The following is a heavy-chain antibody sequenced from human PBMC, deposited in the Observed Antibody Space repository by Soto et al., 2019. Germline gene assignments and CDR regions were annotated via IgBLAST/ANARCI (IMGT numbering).Heavy chain of an antibody. J-gene: IGHJ4*02. Sequence: SETLSLTCTISGGSIRSYYWSWIRQPPGKGLECIGYIYYSGSTTYNPSLKSRLTISLDTSKSQFSLKLTSVTAADTAVYYCARLNSWPQIFDYWGRGTLVTVSS. D-gene: IGHD6-13*01. CDR3: ARLNSWPQIFDY. V-gene: IGHV4-59*01. CDR1: GGSIRSYY. CDR2: IYYSGST.